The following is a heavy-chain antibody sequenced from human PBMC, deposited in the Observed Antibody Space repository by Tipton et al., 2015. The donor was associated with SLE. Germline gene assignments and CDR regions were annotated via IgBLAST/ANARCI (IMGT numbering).Heavy chain of an antibody. CDR1: GGTFSSYA. CDR3: ARVGIAARFIYYGMDV. V-gene: IGHV1-2*02. J-gene: IGHJ6*02. D-gene: IGHD6-6*01. Sequence: QLVQSGVEVKKPGSSVKVSCKASGGTFSSYAISWVRQAPGQGLEWMGWINPNSGGTNYAQKFQGRVTMTRDTSTSTVYMELSSLRSEDTAVYYCARVGIAARFIYYGMDVWGQGTTVTVSS. CDR2: INPNSGGT.